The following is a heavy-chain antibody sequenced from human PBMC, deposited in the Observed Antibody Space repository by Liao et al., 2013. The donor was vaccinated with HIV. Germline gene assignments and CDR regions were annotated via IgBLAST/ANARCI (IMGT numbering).Heavy chain of an antibody. CDR3: AREGSKDYDTLYYYYYYMDV. CDR2: IYTSGST. Sequence: QVQLQESGPGLVKPSETLSLTCTVSGGSISRSSYYWSWIRQPAGKGLEWIGRIYTSGSTNYNPSLKSRVTMSVDTSKNQFSLKLSSVTAADTAVYYCAREGSKDYDTLYYYYYYMDVWGKGTTVTVSS. V-gene: IGHV4-61*02. J-gene: IGHJ6*03. CDR1: GGSISRSSYY. D-gene: IGHD3-22*01.